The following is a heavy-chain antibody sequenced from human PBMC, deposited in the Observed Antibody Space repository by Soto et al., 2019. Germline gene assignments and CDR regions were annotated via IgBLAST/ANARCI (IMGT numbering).Heavy chain of an antibody. CDR2: IIPIFGTA. CDR3: ARKRRSYPFYFDY. CDR1: GGTFSSYA. Sequence: ASVKVSCKASGGTFSSYAISWVRQAPGQGLEWMGGIIPIFGTANYAQKFQGRVTITADESTSTAYMELSSLRSEDTAVYYCARKRRSYPFYFDYWGQGTLVTVSS. V-gene: IGHV1-69*01. D-gene: IGHD1-26*01. J-gene: IGHJ4*02.